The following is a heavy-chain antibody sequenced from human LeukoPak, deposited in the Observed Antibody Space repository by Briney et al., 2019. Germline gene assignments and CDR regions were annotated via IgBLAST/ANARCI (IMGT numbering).Heavy chain of an antibody. CDR1: GGSISSGGYY. V-gene: IGHV4-31*03. Sequence: SETLSLTCTVSGGSISSGGYYWSWIRQHPGKGLEWIGYIYYSGSTYYNPSLKSRVTISVDTPKNQFSLKLSSVTAADTAVYYCARRTYYYDSSGYYYGDYYFDYWGQGTLVTVSS. J-gene: IGHJ4*02. D-gene: IGHD3-22*01. CDR2: IYYSGST. CDR3: ARRTYYYDSSGYYYGDYYFDY.